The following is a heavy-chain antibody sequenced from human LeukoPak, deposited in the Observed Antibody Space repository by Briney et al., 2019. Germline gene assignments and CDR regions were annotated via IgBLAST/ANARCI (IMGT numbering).Heavy chain of an antibody. CDR1: GYSISSGYY. CDR2: IYHSGST. D-gene: IGHD6-6*01. V-gene: IGHV4-38-2*01. CDR3: ARPAYAEYSSSWCAY. J-gene: IGHJ4*02. Sequence: PSETLSLTCVVSGYSISSGYYWGWIRQPPGKGLEWIGSIYHSGSTYYNTSLKSRVTISVDTSKNQFSLKLRSVTAGDTAVYYCARPAYAEYSSSWCAYWGQGTLVTVSS.